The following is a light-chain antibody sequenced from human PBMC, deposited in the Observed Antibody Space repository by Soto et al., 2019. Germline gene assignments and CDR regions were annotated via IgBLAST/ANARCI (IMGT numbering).Light chain of an antibody. CDR1: SSNIGKNY. Sequence: QSVLTQPPSVSAAPGPRVTISCSGRSSNIGKNYVSWYQQLPGTAPKLLIYDNNNRPSGIPDRFSGSKSGTSATLGITGLQTGDEADYYCATWDSSLSSGVFGGGTKLTVL. CDR2: DNN. J-gene: IGLJ2*01. CDR3: ATWDSSLSSGV. V-gene: IGLV1-51*01.